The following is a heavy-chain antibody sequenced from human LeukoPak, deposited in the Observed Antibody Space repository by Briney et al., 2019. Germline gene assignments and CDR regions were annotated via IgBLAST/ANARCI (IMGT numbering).Heavy chain of an antibody. D-gene: IGHD5-12*01. CDR3: AKDQKPDSGYDIDY. CDR1: GFTISTYG. J-gene: IGHJ4*02. V-gene: IGHV3-23*01. CDR2: IFGSGDTT. Sequence: SGGSLRLFRTASGFTISTYGMNWVRQAPRKGLEWVSVIFGSGDTTYYADSVKGRFTISRDHSKNTLYLQMHSLRAEDTAVYYCAKDQKPDSGYDIDYWGQGTLVTVSS.